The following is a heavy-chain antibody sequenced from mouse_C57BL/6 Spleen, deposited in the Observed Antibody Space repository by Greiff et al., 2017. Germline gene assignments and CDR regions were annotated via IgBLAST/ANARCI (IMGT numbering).Heavy chain of an antibody. D-gene: IGHD1-1*01. CDR1: GFTFSSYA. CDR3: ARGIYYYGSSFYWYFDV. J-gene: IGHJ1*03. CDR2: ISDGGSYT. V-gene: IGHV5-4*01. Sequence: EVHLVESGGGLVKPGGSLKLSCAASGFTFSSYAMSWVRQTPEKRLEWVATISDGGSYTYYPDNVKGRFTISRDNAKNNLYLQMSHLKSEDTAMYYCARGIYYYGSSFYWYFDVWGTGTTVTVSS.